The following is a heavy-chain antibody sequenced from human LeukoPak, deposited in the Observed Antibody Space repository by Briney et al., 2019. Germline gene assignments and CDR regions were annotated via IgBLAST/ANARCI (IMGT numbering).Heavy chain of an antibody. D-gene: IGHD3-22*01. CDR1: GGSISSGGYY. CDR3: ARVGDYDSSGYYSDY. J-gene: IGHJ4*02. Sequence: ASETLSLTCTVSGGSISSGGYYWSWIRQHPGKGLEWIGYIYYSGSTYYNPSLKSRVTISVDTSKNQFSLKLSSVTAADTAVYYCARVGDYDSSGYYSDYWGQGTLVTVSS. V-gene: IGHV4-31*03. CDR2: IYYSGST.